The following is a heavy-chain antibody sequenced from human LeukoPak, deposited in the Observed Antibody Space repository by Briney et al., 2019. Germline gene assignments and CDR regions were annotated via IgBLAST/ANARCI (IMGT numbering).Heavy chain of an antibody. V-gene: IGHV4-38-2*02. Sequence: SETLSLTCTVSGYSISSGYYWGWSRQPPGKGLEWIGSIYHSGSTYYNPSLKSRVTISVDTSKNQFSLKLSSVTAADTAVYYCARDGGYGDYPYYYYGMDVWGQGTTVTVSS. J-gene: IGHJ6*02. CDR2: IYHSGST. D-gene: IGHD4-17*01. CDR1: GYSISSGYY. CDR3: ARDGGYGDYPYYYYGMDV.